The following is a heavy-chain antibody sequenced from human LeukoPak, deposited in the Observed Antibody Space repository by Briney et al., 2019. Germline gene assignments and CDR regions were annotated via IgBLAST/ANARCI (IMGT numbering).Heavy chain of an antibody. CDR2: IYPGDSDT. V-gene: IGHV5-51*01. CDR3: VRGWWSFDY. Sequence: GKSLKISCKGSGYTFTSFWIGWVRQMPGKGLEWMASIYPGDSDTTYSPSFQGQVAISADKSSSTAYLRLSSLKASDTAIYYCVRGWWSFDYWGQGSLVTVSS. J-gene: IGHJ4*02. D-gene: IGHD3-16*01. CDR1: GYTFTSFW.